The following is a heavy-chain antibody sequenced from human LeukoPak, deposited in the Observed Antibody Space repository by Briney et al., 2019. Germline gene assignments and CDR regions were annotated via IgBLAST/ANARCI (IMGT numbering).Heavy chain of an antibody. CDR1: GYTFTSYD. CDR2: MNPNSGNT. Sequence: ASVKVSCKASGYTFTSYDINWVRQATGQGLEWMGWMNPNSGNTGYAQKLQGRVTMTRNTSISTAYMELSSLRSEDTAVYYCARIQYSNWGYYYYGMDVWGQGTTVTVSS. J-gene: IGHJ6*02. D-gene: IGHD4-4*01. V-gene: IGHV1-8*01. CDR3: ARIQYSNWGYYYYGMDV.